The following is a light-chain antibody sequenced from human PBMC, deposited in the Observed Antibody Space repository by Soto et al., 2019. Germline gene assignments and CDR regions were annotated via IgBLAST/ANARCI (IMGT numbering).Light chain of an antibody. V-gene: IGKV1-39*01. CDR2: GAS. J-gene: IGKJ3*01. CDR3: QQGYNLPRT. CDR1: QTISSY. Sequence: DIQMTQSPSSLSASVGDRVTINCRASQTISSYLNWYQQKPGKAPKLLIYGASALQSGVPSRFSGSGSGTDFTLTIRSLQPDDFATYYCQQGYNLPRTFGPGTKVDIK.